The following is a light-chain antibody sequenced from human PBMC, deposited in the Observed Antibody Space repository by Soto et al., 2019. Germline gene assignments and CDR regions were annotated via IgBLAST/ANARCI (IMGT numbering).Light chain of an antibody. CDR3: SSYRSSSILV. CDR2: DVS. J-gene: IGLJ3*02. Sequence: QSVLTQPASVSGSPGQSITISCTGTSSDVGGYNYVSWYQQHPGKAPKLMIYDVSNRPSGVSNRFSASKSGNTASLTISGLQAEDEADYYCSSYRSSSILVFGGGTKLTV. V-gene: IGLV2-14*01. CDR1: SSDVGGYNY.